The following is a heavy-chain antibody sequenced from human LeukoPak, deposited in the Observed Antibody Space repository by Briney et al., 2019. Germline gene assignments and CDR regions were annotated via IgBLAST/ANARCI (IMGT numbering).Heavy chain of an antibody. D-gene: IGHD3-10*01. CDR3: ARDRPGSMDV. V-gene: IGHV3-48*01. CDR2: IGSSGGSI. Sequence: PGGSLRLSCAASGFTFNSYGMNWVRQAPGKGLEWVSYIGSSGGSISYADSVKGRFTISRDNAKNSLYVQMSSLRAEDTAVYYCARDRPGSMDVWGQGTTVTVSS. J-gene: IGHJ6*02. CDR1: GFTFNSYG.